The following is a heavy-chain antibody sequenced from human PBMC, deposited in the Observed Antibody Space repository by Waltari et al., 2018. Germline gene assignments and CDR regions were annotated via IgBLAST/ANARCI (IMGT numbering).Heavy chain of an antibody. CDR2: IYSGGSST. Sequence: EVQLLESGGGLVQPGGSLRLSCAASGFTFSSYAMSWVRQAPGKGLEWVSVIYSGGSSTYYADSGKGRFTISRDNSKNTLYLQMNSLRAEDTAVYYCAKARKSWFWTTVTTPPLFDYWGQGTLVTVSS. CDR3: AKARKSWFWTTVTTPPLFDY. D-gene: IGHD4-17*01. CDR1: GFTFSSYA. V-gene: IGHV3-23*03. J-gene: IGHJ4*02.